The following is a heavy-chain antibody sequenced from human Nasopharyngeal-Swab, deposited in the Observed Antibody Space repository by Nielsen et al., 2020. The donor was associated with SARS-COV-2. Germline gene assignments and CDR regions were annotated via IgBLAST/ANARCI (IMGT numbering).Heavy chain of an antibody. D-gene: IGHD3-22*01. Sequence: WIRQPPGKGLEWIGYIYYSGSTYYNPSLKSRVTISVDTSKNQFSLKLSFVTAADTAVYYCARGFVGAYYDSNLDVWGKGTTVTVSS. CDR3: ARGFVGAYYDSNLDV. CDR2: IYYSGST. J-gene: IGHJ6*04. V-gene: IGHV4-31*02.